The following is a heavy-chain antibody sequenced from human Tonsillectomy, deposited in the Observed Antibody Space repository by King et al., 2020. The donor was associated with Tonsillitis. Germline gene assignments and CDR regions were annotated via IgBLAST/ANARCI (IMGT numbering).Heavy chain of an antibody. D-gene: IGHD1-26*01. CDR2: IYSGGST. CDR3: ASHTGSGSRAFDI. Sequence: VQLVESGGGLIQPGGSLRLSCAASGFTVSSNYMSWVRQAPGKGLEWVSVIYSGGSTYYADSVKGRFTISRDNSKNTLYLQMNSLRAEDTAVYYCASHTGSGSRAFDIWGQETMVTVSS. J-gene: IGHJ3*02. CDR1: GFTVSSNY. V-gene: IGHV3-53*01.